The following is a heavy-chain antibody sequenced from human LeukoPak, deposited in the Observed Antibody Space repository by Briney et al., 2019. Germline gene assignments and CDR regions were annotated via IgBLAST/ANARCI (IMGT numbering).Heavy chain of an antibody. CDR1: GYTFTGYY. V-gene: IGHV1-2*02. CDR3: ARGSDSDFWSGYSAWSDP. D-gene: IGHD3-3*01. J-gene: IGHJ5*02. Sequence: ASVKVSCKASGYTFTGYYMHWVRQVPGQGPEWMGWINPNSGDTNYAQKFHGRVTMTRDTSISTAYVDLSRLRSDDTAVYYCARGSDSDFWSGYSAWSDPWGQGTLVTVSS. CDR2: INPNSGDT.